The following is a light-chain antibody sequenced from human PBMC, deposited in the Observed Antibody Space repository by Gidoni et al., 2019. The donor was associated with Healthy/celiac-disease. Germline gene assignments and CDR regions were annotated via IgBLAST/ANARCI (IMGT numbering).Light chain of an antibody. CDR1: QSISTN. Sequence: IVMTQSPATLSVSAGERATFSCRASQSISTNLAWYQQSPGQSHRVLIYGASSRATGIPARFSGSGSGTEFTLTISSLQSEDFAVYYCQQYHDWPITFGQGTRLEIK. CDR2: GAS. V-gene: IGKV3-15*01. CDR3: QQYHDWPIT. J-gene: IGKJ5*01.